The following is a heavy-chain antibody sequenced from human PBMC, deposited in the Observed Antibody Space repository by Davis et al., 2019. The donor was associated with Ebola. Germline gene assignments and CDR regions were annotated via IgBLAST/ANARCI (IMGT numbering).Heavy chain of an antibody. J-gene: IGHJ3*02. Sequence: PSETLSLTCAVYGGSFSGYYWSWIRQPPGKGLEWIGYIYYSGSTNYNPSLKSRVTISVDTSKNQFSLKLSSVTAADTAVYYCARQGGSYRLVRAFDIWGQGTMVTVSS. V-gene: IGHV4-59*08. CDR1: GGSFSGYY. CDR3: ARQGGSYRLVRAFDI. CDR2: IYYSGST. D-gene: IGHD1-26*01.